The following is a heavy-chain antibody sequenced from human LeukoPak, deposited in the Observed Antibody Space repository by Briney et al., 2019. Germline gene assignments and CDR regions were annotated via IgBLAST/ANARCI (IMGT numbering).Heavy chain of an antibody. CDR1: GFTFSSNY. D-gene: IGHD3-22*01. V-gene: IGHV3-66*01. CDR3: ARAQDSSGYRTYYYFDY. Sequence: GGSLRLSCAASGFTFSSNYMSWVRQAPGKGLEWVSVIYSGGSTYYADCMKGKFTISRDNSKNTLYLQMNSLRAEDTAVYYCARAQDSSGYRTYYYFDYWGQGTLVTVSS. CDR2: IYSGGST. J-gene: IGHJ4*02.